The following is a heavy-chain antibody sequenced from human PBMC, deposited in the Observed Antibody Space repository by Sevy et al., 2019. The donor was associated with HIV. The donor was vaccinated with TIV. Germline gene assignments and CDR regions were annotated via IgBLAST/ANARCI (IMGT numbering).Heavy chain of an antibody. J-gene: IGHJ5*02. Sequence: SETLSLTCAVHDGSFSGYYWNWIRQLPGKGLEWIGEINESGITYYNPPLKSRVTISVDTSKKQFSLKLTSVTAADTAVYFCARSPPVVVVPGTPSWFDPWGQGTLVTVSS. D-gene: IGHD2-2*01. V-gene: IGHV4-34*01. CDR1: DGSFSGYY. CDR2: INESGIT. CDR3: ARSPPVVVVPGTPSWFDP.